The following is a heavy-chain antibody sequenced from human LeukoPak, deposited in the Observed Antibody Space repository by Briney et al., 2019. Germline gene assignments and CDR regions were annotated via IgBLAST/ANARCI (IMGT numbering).Heavy chain of an antibody. Sequence: GGSLRLSCAASGFTVSSNYMGGVRRAPGRGLEWVSVIYSGGSTYYADSVKGRFTISRDNSKNTLYLQMNSLRAEDTAVYYCTYSSSSFDYWGQGTLVTVSS. CDR1: GFTVSSNY. J-gene: IGHJ4*02. CDR3: TYSSSSFDY. D-gene: IGHD6-13*01. CDR2: IYSGGST. V-gene: IGHV3-66*01.